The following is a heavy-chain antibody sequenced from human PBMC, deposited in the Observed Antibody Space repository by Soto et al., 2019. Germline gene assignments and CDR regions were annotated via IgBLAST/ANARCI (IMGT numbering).Heavy chain of an antibody. J-gene: IGHJ6*03. D-gene: IGHD2-15*01. V-gene: IGHV3-11*01. CDR1: GFTFSDYY. Sequence: PGGSLRLSCAASGFTFSDYYMSWIRQAPGKGLEWVSYISSSGSTIYYADSVKGRFTISRDNAKNSLYLQMNSLRAEDTAVYYCARDSEVVVAAHYYYYYMDVWGKGTTVTV. CDR2: ISSSGSTI. CDR3: ARDSEVVVAAHYYYYYMDV.